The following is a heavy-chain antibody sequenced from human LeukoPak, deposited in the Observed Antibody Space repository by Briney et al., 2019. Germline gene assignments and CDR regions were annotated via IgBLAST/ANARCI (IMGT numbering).Heavy chain of an antibody. CDR3: AKGGSSWYGDYSDY. V-gene: IGHV3-23*01. CDR1: GFSFSHHT. Sequence: GGSLRLSCAVSGFSFSHHTMSWVRQAPGAGLEGVSGISVSGGSTYYADSVKGRFTIPRDNSKNTLDLQMSSLRVEDTAVYYCAKGGSSWYGDYSDYWGQGTLVTVSS. J-gene: IGHJ4*02. D-gene: IGHD6-13*01. CDR2: ISVSGGST.